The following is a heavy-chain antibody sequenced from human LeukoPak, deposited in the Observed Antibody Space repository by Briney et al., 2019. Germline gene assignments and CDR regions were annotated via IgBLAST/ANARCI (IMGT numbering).Heavy chain of an antibody. CDR2: IYYSGST. D-gene: IGHD4-23*01. J-gene: IGHJ4*02. Sequence: SETLSLTCTVSGGSISSYYWSWIRQPPGKGLEWIGYIYYSGSTNYNPSLKSRVTISVDTSKNQFSLKLISVTAADTAVYYCATWRGHGGNPLDYWGQGTLVTVSS. V-gene: IGHV4-59*08. CDR1: GGSISSYY. CDR3: ATWRGHGGNPLDY.